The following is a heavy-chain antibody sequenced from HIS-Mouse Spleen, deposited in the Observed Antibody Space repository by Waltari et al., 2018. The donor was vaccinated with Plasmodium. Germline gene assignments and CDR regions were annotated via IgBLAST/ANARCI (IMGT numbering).Heavy chain of an antibody. V-gene: IGHV3-7*01. CDR2: IKQDGIEK. CDR3: ASSWYWYFDL. Sequence: EVQLVESGGGLVQPGGSLRLSCAASGLTFSSYWVSWVRQAPGKGLKVWANIKQDGIEKYYVDSLKGRFTISGDNAKNSLYLQMNSLRAEDTAVYYCASSWYWYFDLWGRGTLVTVSS. D-gene: IGHD6-13*01. J-gene: IGHJ2*01. CDR1: GLTFSSYW.